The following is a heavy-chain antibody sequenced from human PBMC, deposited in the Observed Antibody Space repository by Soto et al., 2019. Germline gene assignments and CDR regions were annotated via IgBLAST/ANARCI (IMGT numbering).Heavy chain of an antibody. D-gene: IGHD1-26*01. CDR3: ARDKDRQHLGGNYYSMLDV. CDR1: GGTFSTSA. CDR2: IMPIFRTP. Sequence: QVQLEQSGAEVKKPGSSVKVSCKASGGTFSTSAISWVRQAPGQGLEWMGGIMPIFRTPDYAQKFQGRVTXTXDXXTSTAYMELSGLRSADTAVYYCARDKDRQHLGGNYYSMLDVWGQGTTVTVSS. J-gene: IGHJ6*02. V-gene: IGHV1-69*13.